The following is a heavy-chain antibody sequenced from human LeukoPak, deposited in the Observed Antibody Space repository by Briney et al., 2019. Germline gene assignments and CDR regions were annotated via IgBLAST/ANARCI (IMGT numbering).Heavy chain of an antibody. CDR2: IITIFGTA. J-gene: IGHJ4*02. CDR3: ARAPYCGGDCYLALYDY. V-gene: IGHV1-69*13. D-gene: IGHD2-21*02. CDR1: GGTFSSYA. Sequence: ASVKLSCKASGGTFSSYAISWVRQAPGQGLEWMGGIITIFGTANYAQKFQGRVTITADESTSTAYMELSSLRSEDTAVYYCARAPYCGGDCYLALYDYWGQGTLVTVSS.